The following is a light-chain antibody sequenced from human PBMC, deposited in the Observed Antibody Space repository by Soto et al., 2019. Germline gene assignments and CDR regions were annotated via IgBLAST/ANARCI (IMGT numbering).Light chain of an antibody. J-gene: IGLJ1*01. Sequence: QSVLTQPRSVSGSPGQSVTISCTGSSSDVGGYNYVSWYQQHPGKAPKVFMYDDTKRPSGVPDRFSGSKSGNTASLTISGLQAEDEADYYCCSYAGSYTYVFGTGTKVTVL. CDR2: DDT. CDR3: CSYAGSYTYV. CDR1: SSDVGGYNY. V-gene: IGLV2-11*01.